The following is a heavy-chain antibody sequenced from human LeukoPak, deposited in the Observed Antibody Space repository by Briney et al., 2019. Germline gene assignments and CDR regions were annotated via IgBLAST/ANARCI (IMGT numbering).Heavy chain of an antibody. Sequence: LSGGSLRLSCAASGFTFSSYGMSWVRQAPGKGLEWVSAISGSGGSTYYADSVKVRFTISRDTSKNTLYLQMNSLRAEDTAVYYCARMDYYYDSSGYKQYYFDYWGQGTLVTVSS. J-gene: IGHJ4*02. D-gene: IGHD3-22*01. CDR3: ARMDYYYDSSGYKQYYFDY. CDR1: GFTFSSYG. CDR2: ISGSGGST. V-gene: IGHV3-23*01.